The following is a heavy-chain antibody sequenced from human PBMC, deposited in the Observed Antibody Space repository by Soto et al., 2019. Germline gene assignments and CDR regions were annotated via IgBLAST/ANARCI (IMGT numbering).Heavy chain of an antibody. Sequence: PSETLSLTCAVSGVSISSSNWWSWVRQPPGKGLEWIGEIYHSGSTNYNPSLKSRVTISVDKSKNQFSLKLSSVTAADTAVYYCASLLGYCSGGSCRSYFQHWGQGTLVTVSS. V-gene: IGHV4-4*02. J-gene: IGHJ1*01. CDR3: ASLLGYCSGGSCRSYFQH. CDR1: GVSISSSNW. CDR2: IYHSGST. D-gene: IGHD2-15*01.